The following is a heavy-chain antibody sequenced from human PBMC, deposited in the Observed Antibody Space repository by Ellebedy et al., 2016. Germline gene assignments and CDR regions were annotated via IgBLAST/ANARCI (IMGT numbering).Heavy chain of an antibody. J-gene: IGHJ5*02. CDR2: ISGSGGST. V-gene: IGHV3-23*01. CDR1: GFTYSNYA. Sequence: GESLKISXAASGFTYSNYAMSWVRQAPGKGLEWVSAISGSGGSTYYADSVKGRFTISRDNSKNTLHVQMNSLRAEDTAVYYCARWQGFCSITSCYRWFDTWGQGTLVTVSS. CDR3: ARWQGFCSITSCYRWFDT. D-gene: IGHD2-2*01.